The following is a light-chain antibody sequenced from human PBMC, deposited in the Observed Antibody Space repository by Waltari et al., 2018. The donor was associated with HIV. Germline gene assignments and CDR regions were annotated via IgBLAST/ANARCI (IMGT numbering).Light chain of an antibody. V-gene: IGLV1-47*01. CDR1: SSNTGSND. CDR3: AAWDDSLSGWV. CDR2: RNN. J-gene: IGLJ3*02. Sequence: QSVLTQPPPTSGTPGQRVTIPCSGSSSNTGSNDVSWYQQLPGTAPKLLIYRNNQRPSGVPDRFSGSKSGTSASLAISGLRSEDEADYYCAAWDDSLSGWVFGGGTKLTVL.